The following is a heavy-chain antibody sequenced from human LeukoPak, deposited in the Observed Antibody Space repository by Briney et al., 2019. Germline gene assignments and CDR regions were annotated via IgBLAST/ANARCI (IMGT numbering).Heavy chain of an antibody. V-gene: IGHV4-59*08. D-gene: IGHD5-24*01. CDR1: GGSISSYY. CDR2: IYYSGST. J-gene: IGHJ4*02. CDR3: ARLGRDGYDEEYYFDY. Sequence: SETLSLTCTVSGGSISSYYWSWIRQPPGKGLEWVGYIYYSGSTNYNPSLKSRVTISVDTSKNQFSLKLSSVTAVDTAVYYCARLGRDGYDEEYYFDYWGQGTLVTVSS.